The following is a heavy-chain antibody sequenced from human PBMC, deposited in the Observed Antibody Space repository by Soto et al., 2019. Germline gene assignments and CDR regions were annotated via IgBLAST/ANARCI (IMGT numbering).Heavy chain of an antibody. CDR3: AGVSIVVVVAAPANDAFDI. D-gene: IGHD2-15*01. CDR1: GGSFSGYY. J-gene: IGHJ3*02. V-gene: IGHV4-34*01. Sequence: PSETLSLTCAVYGGSFSGYYWSWIRQPPGKGLEWIGEINHSGSTNYNPSLKSRVTISVDTSKNQFSLKLSSVTAADTAVYYCAGVSIVVVVAAPANDAFDIWGQGTMVTVSS. CDR2: INHSGST.